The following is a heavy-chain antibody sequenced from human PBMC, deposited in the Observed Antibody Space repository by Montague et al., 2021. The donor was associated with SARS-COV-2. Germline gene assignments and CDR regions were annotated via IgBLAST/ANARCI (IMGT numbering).Heavy chain of an antibody. J-gene: IGHJ6*02. V-gene: IGHV3-53*01. D-gene: IGHD1-26*01. CDR2: IYSGGST. CDR1: GFTVSSNY. CDR3: ARDRRIVGALYYYYGMDV. Sequence: SLRLSCAASGFTVSSNYMSWVRQAPGKGLEWVSVIYSGGSTYYADSVKGRFTISRDNSKNTLYLQMNNLRAEDTAVYYCARDRRIVGALYYYYGMDVWGQGTTVTVSS.